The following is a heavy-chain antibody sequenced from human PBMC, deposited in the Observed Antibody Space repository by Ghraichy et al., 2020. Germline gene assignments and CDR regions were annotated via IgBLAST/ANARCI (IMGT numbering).Heavy chain of an antibody. V-gene: IGHV3-23*01. J-gene: IGHJ4*02. CDR2: ISGSGVST. CDR1: GFTFSSYA. D-gene: IGHD2-15*01. CDR3: AKGYCSSGSCYPGD. Sequence: LSLTCAASGFTFSSYAMTWVRQAPGKGLEWVSSISGSGVSTYYADSVKGRFTISRDNSKNTLFLQMNGLRAEDTAVYYCAKGYCSSGSCYPGDWGQGTLVTVSS.